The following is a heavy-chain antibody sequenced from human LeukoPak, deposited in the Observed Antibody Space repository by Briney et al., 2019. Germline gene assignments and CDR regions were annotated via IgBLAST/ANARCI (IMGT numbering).Heavy chain of an antibody. V-gene: IGHV1-69*05. J-gene: IGHJ5*02. CDR1: GGTFSSYA. CDR2: IIPIFGTA. CDR3: ARDQSGGTAMATFDP. Sequence: SVKVSCKASGGTFSSYAISWVRQAPGQELEWMGGIIPIFGTANYAQKFQGRVTITTDESTSTAYMELSSLRSEDTAVYYCARDQSGGTAMATFDPWGQGTLVTVSS. D-gene: IGHD5-18*01.